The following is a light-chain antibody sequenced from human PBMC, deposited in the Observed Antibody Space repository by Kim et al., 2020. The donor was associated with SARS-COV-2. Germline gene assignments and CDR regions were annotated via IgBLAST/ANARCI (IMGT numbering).Light chain of an antibody. J-gene: IGLJ2*01. Sequence: ALRQPVRSTCKGDSRGNNYASWYQQKPGQAPVLVIYGKNNRPSGIPDRFSGSSSGNTASLTITGAQAEDEADYYCNSRDSSGNHLVFGGGTQLTVL. CDR1: SRGNNY. CDR3: NSRDSSGNHLV. CDR2: GKN. V-gene: IGLV3-19*01.